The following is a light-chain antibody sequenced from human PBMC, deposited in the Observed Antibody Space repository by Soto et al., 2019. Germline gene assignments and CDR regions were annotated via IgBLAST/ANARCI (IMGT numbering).Light chain of an antibody. Sequence: ELEMTQSPASHSASPGETVTLSCRATQTAYKNLAWYQQKPGQPPRLLIFAASTRAPGLPARFSGSGSGTEFTLTISSLQSEDSAIYYCQEYNRWPPEFIFGPGTRLEIK. CDR3: QEYNRWPPEFI. CDR1: QTAYKN. V-gene: IGKV3-15*01. CDR2: AAS. J-gene: IGKJ2*01.